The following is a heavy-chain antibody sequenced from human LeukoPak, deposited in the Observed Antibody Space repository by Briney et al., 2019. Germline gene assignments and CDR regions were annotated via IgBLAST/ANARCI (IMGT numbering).Heavy chain of an antibody. CDR3: ALENGGSYDLGDY. V-gene: IGHV4-39*01. Sequence: SETRSLTCTVSGGSISSSSYYWGWIRQPPGKGPEWIGSISYSGSTYYNPSLKTRVTISVDTSQNQYSLQLRPVTPSDQPVCNWALENGGSYDLGDYWGQGTLVTVSS. CDR1: GGSISSSSYY. D-gene: IGHD1-26*01. J-gene: IGHJ4*01. CDR2: ISYSGST.